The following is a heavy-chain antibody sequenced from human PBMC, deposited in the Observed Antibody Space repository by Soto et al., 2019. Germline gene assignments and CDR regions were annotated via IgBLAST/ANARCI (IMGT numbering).Heavy chain of an antibody. CDR3: ARGPRVPAAIDYYYYGMDV. J-gene: IGHJ6*02. D-gene: IGHD2-2*01. CDR1: GGSFSVYY. CDR2: INHSGST. V-gene: IGHV4-34*01. Sequence: SETLSLTCAVYGGSFSVYYWSWIRQPPGKGLEWIGEINHSGSTNYDPSLKSRVTISVDTSKNQFSLKLSSVTAADTAVYYCARGPRVPAAIDYYYYGMDVWGQGTTVTVSS.